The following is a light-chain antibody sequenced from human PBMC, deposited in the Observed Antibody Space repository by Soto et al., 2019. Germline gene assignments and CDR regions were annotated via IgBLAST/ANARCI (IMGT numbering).Light chain of an antibody. CDR2: KAS. J-gene: IGKJ1*01. CDR3: QQYSDHWT. Sequence: DLQLTPSPFPPSAFVGDRGPLPCRASRSIINWLAWYQQKSGKGPKLLIYKASNLQTGVPSRFSGSGYGTEFTLTISSLQPDDVATYYCQQYSDHWTFGQGTKVDIK. V-gene: IGKV1-5*03. CDR1: RSIINW.